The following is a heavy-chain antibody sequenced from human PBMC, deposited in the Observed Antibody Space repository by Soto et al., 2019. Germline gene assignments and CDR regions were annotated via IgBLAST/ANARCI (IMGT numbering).Heavy chain of an antibody. CDR1: GFTLKSYA. CDR2: ISGSGGST. V-gene: IGHV3-23*01. D-gene: IGHD2-15*01. CDR3: AKDWAGGTDNYYYYYGMDV. J-gene: IGHJ6*02. Sequence: GGSMGLSSAASGFTLKSYAMSWVRQAPGKGLEWVSAISGSGGSTYYADSVKGRFTISRDNSKNTLYLQMNSLRAEDTAVYYCAKDWAGGTDNYYYYYGMDVWGQGTTVTVSS.